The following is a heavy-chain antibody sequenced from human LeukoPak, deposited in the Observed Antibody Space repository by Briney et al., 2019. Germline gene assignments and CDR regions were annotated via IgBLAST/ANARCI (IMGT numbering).Heavy chain of an antibody. J-gene: IGHJ4*02. CDR3: ARDRIAAAGYYYFDY. CDR1: GGTFSSYA. V-gene: IGHV1-69*13. Sequence: GASVTVSFKASGGTFSSYAISWVRQAPGQGLEWMGGIIPIFGTANYAQKFQGRVTITADESTSTAYMELSSLRSEDTAVYYCARDRIAAAGYYYFDYWGQGTLVTVSS. D-gene: IGHD6-13*01. CDR2: IIPIFGTA.